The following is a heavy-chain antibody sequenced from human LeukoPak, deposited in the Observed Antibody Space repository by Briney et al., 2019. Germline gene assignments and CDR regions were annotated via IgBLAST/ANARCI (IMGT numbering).Heavy chain of an antibody. CDR2: VWFDGTNK. Sequence: GRSLRLSCAASGFTFSSYAMHWVRQAPGKGLEWVAVVWFDGTNKYYADSVKGRFTISRDNSKNTVYLQMNSLRAEDTAVYYCTTLDIVVVVALDYWGQGTLVTVSS. J-gene: IGHJ4*02. D-gene: IGHD2-15*01. V-gene: IGHV3-30*04. CDR3: TTLDIVVVVALDY. CDR1: GFTFSSYA.